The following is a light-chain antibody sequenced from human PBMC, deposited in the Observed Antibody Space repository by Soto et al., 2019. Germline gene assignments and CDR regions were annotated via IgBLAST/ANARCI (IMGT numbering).Light chain of an antibody. Sequence: QSALTQPASVSGSPGQSITISCTGTSSDVGGYNYVSWYQQHPGKAPKLMIYDVSNRPSGVSNRFSGSKYGNTGSLTISGLQAEDEADYYCSSYATSSTPLYVFGTGTKVTVL. CDR2: DVS. V-gene: IGLV2-14*01. J-gene: IGLJ1*01. CDR3: SSYATSSTPLYV. CDR1: SSDVGGYNY.